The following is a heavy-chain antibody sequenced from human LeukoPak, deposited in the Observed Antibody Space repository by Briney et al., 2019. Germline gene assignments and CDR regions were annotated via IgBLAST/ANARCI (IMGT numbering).Heavy chain of an antibody. CDR2: IKSKTDGGTT. V-gene: IGHV3-15*01. D-gene: IGHD2-8*01. Sequence: PGGSLRLSCAASGFSFSNAWMSWVRQAPGKGLEWVGRIKSKTDGGTTDYAAPVKGRFTISRDDSKNTLYLQMNSLKTEDTAVYYCTTSVDAIIYYYYTDVWGKGTTVTVSS. J-gene: IGHJ6*03. CDR1: GFSFSNAW. CDR3: TTSVDAIIYYYYTDV.